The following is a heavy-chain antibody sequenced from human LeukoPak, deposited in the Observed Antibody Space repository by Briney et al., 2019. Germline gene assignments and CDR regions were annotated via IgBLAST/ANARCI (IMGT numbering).Heavy chain of an antibody. Sequence: GRSLRLSCAASGXTFSSYGVHWVRQAPGKGLEWVAVLWFDGSNIYYADSVKGRFTISRDNSKNTLYLQMNSLRAEDTAVYYCARDYSSSWLRFFDYWGQGTLVTVSS. CDR3: ARDYSSSWLRFFDY. CDR1: GXTFSSYG. J-gene: IGHJ4*02. V-gene: IGHV3-33*01. CDR2: LWFDGSNI. D-gene: IGHD6-6*01.